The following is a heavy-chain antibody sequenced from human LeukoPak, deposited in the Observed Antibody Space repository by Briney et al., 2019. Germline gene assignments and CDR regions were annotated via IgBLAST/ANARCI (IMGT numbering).Heavy chain of an antibody. CDR1: GLTFSSYG. J-gene: IGHJ1*01. Sequence: GGSLRLSCAASGLTFSSYGMHWVRQAPGKGLEWVAFIRYDGSNEYYADSVKGRFTISRDNSKNTLYLQMNSLRAEDTAVYFCVKDDCSTTSCYPGAEYFHHWGQGTLVTVSS. CDR3: VKDDCSTTSCYPGAEYFHH. CDR2: IRYDGSNE. V-gene: IGHV3-30*02. D-gene: IGHD2-2*01.